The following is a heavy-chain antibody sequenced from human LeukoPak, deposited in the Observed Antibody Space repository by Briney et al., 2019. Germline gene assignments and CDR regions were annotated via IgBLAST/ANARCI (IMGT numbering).Heavy chain of an antibody. D-gene: IGHD3-10*01. Sequence: ASVKVSCKASGYTFTSYYMDWVRQAPGQGLEWMGIINPSGGSTSYAQKFQGRVTITRNTSISTAYMELSSLRSEDTAVYYCARGYYYGSGSYVHWFDPWGQGTLVTVSS. CDR3: ARGYYYGSGSYVHWFDP. CDR2: INPSGGST. J-gene: IGHJ5*02. V-gene: IGHV1-46*01. CDR1: GYTFTSYY.